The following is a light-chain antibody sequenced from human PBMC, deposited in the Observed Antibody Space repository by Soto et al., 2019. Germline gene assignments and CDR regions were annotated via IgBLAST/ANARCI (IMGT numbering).Light chain of an antibody. V-gene: IGLV2-14*01. CDR1: NSDVNY. J-gene: IGLJ1*01. CDR3: SSSTSSNTFV. CDR2: EVI. Sequence: QSVLTQPASVSGAPGQSITISCTGTNSDVNYVSWHQQHPGKAPKLMIHEVINRSSGVSTRFSGSKSGNTASLTISGLQAEDEADYYCSSSTSSNTFVFGTGTKLTVL.